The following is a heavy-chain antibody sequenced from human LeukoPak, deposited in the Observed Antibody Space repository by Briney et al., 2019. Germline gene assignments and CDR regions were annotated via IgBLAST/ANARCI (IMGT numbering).Heavy chain of an antibody. V-gene: IGHV3-30*04. Sequence: GGSLRLSCAASGFTFSSYDMHWVRQAPGKGLEWVAVIAYDGSTKYYADSVKGRFTISRDNSKNTLYLQMNSLRAEDTAVYYCASCLDGDYWGGAFFHYCGEGTLVTVSS. CDR3: ASCLDGDYWGGAFFHY. CDR2: IAYDGSTK. CDR1: GFTFSSYD. J-gene: IGHJ4*02. D-gene: IGHD4-17*01.